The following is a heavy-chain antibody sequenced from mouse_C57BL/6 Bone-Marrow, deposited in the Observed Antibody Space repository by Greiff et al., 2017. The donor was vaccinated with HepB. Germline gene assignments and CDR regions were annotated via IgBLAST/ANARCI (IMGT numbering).Heavy chain of an antibody. CDR1: GYTFTSYG. J-gene: IGHJ4*01. D-gene: IGHD2-4*01. CDR2: IYPRSGNT. Sequence: QVQLQQSGAELARPGASVKLSCKASGYTFTSYGISWVKQSTGQGLEWIGEIYPRSGNTYYNEKFKGKATLTADKSSSTAYMELRSLTSEDSAVYFCARSYYDYGGYYAMDYWGQGTSVTVSS. V-gene: IGHV1-81*01. CDR3: ARSYYDYGGYYAMDY.